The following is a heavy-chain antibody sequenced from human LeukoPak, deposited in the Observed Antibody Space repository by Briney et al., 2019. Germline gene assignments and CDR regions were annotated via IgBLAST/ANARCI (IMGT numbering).Heavy chain of an antibody. CDR3: AKDRSDYGGYPPGAFDI. CDR2: ISGSGVST. D-gene: IGHD4-17*01. V-gene: IGHV3-23*01. J-gene: IGHJ3*02. Sequence: GGSLRLSCAASGFTISSYAMSWVRQAPGKGLEWVSAISGSGVSTYYADSVKGRFTISRDNSKNTLYLQMNSLRAEDTAVYFCAKDRSDYGGYPPGAFDIWGQGTMVTVSS. CDR1: GFTISSYA.